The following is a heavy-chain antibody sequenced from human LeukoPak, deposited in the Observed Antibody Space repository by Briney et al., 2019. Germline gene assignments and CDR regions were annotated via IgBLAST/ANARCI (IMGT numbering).Heavy chain of an antibody. CDR1: GGSISSYY. V-gene: IGHV4-59*01. CDR2: IYYSGST. CDR3: ARGRLNVATTYYYYYGMDV. J-gene: IGHJ6*02. Sequence: PSETLSLTCTVSGGSISSYYWSWIRQPPGKGLEWIGYIYYSGSTNYNPSLKSRVTISVDTSKNQFSLKQSSVTAADTAVYYCARGRLNVATTYYYYYGMDVWGQGTTVTVSS. D-gene: IGHD5-12*01.